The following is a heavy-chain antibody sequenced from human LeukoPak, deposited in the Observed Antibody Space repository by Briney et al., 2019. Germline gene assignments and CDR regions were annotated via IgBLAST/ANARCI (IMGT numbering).Heavy chain of an antibody. Sequence: SETLSLTCTVSGGSISSGDYYWSWIRQPPGKGLEWFGYIYYSGSPSYNPSLKSRVPISVDTSKTQFSLKLSSVTAAATAVYYCARDQGYSYGTTRGYFDYWGQGTLVTVSS. CDR1: GGSISSGDYY. CDR3: ARDQGYSYGTTRGYFDY. CDR2: IYYSGSP. J-gene: IGHJ4*02. V-gene: IGHV4-30-4*01. D-gene: IGHD5-18*01.